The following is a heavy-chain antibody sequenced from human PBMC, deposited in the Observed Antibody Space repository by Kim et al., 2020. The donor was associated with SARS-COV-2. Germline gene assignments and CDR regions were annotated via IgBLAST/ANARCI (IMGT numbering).Heavy chain of an antibody. V-gene: IGHV1-46*01. CDR2: INPNDGST. CDR1: GYSFTRHY. J-gene: IGHJ4*02. D-gene: IGHD2-2*01. CDR3: AREIPDTLYFDY. Sequence: ASVKVSCKASGYSFTRHYVHWVRQAPGQGLEWMGMINPNDGSTGYAQTFRNRATVTRDTSTSTVYMELSSLRSEDTAVYFCAREIPDTLYFDYWGQEAQV.